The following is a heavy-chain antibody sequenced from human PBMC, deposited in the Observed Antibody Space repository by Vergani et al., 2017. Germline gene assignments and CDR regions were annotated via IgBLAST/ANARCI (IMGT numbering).Heavy chain of an antibody. CDR1: GFTFSSYG. J-gene: IGHJ5*02. Sequence: QVQLVESGGGVLQPGRSLRLSCAASGFTFSSYGMHWVRQAPGKGLEWVAVIWYDGSNKYYADSVKGRFTISRDNSKNTLYLQMNSLRAEDTAVYYCARSQPLRFLESWGQGTLVTVSS. D-gene: IGHD3-3*01. CDR2: IWYDGSNK. CDR3: ARSQPLRFLES. V-gene: IGHV3-33*08.